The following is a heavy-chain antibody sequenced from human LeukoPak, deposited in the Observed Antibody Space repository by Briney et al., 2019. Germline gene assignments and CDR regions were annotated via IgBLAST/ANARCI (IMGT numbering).Heavy chain of an antibody. CDR1: GFIFTSNY. D-gene: IGHD2/OR15-2a*01. J-gene: IGHJ4*02. V-gene: IGHV3-53*01. CDR3: ALLSGGTFDY. CDR2: ISNGGDT. Sequence: GGSLRLSCAASGFIFTSNYLAWARQAQGKGLEWVSTISNGGDTYYGDSVRGRCTISRDESTNTLSLQVDSLRVEDMGVYYCALLSGGTFDYWGQGTLVTVAS.